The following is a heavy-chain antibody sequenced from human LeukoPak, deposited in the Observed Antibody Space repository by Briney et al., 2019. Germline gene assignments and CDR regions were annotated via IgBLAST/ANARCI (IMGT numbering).Heavy chain of an antibody. D-gene: IGHD2-2*02. CDR1: GYTFTSYG. CDR2: ISAYNGNT. CDR3: ARDNVVVPAAIGGPLDY. V-gene: IGHV1-18*01. J-gene: IGHJ4*02. Sequence: ASVKVSCKASGYTFTSYGISWVRQAPGQVLEWMGWISAYNGNTNYAQKLQGRVTMTTDTSTSTAYMELRSLRSDDTAVYYCARDNVVVPAAIGGPLDYWGQGTLVTVSS.